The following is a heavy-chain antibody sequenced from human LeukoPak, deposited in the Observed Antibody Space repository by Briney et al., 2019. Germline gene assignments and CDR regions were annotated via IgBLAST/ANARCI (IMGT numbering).Heavy chain of an antibody. V-gene: IGHV3-53*01. CDR3: TTVIVLLPIYGDYVS. D-gene: IGHD4-17*01. CDR1: GFTVSSKY. CDR2: LYSNGNT. Sequence: PGGSLRLSCAASGFTVSSKYMSWVRQAPGKGLEWVSTLYSNGNTYYADSVKGRFTISRDNSKNTLSLQMNSLKTEDTAVYYCTTVIVLLPIYGDYVSWGQGTLVTVSS. J-gene: IGHJ4*02.